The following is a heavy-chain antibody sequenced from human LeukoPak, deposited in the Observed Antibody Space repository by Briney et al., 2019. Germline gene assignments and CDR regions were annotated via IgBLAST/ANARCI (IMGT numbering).Heavy chain of an antibody. CDR1: GGSISSGGYY. CDR3: ARDQGGGYCSSTSCHHFDP. D-gene: IGHD2-2*01. Sequence: SSETLSFTCTVSGGSISSGGYYWSWVRQHPGKGLEWIGYIYYSGSTYYNPSLKSRVTISVDTSKNQFSLKLSSVTAADTAVYYCARDQGGGYCSSTSCHHFDPWGQGTLVTVSS. J-gene: IGHJ5*02. V-gene: IGHV4-31*03. CDR2: IYYSGST.